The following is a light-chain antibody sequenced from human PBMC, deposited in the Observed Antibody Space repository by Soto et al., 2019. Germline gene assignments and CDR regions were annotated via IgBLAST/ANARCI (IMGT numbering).Light chain of an antibody. J-gene: IGLJ1*01. CDR3: SSYAGRNSV. Sequence: QSVLTQPPSASGSPGQSVTISCTGTSSDVGGYNYVSWYQQHPGKAPKLMIYEVSKRPSGVPDRFSGPKSGNTASLTVSGLQAEDEADYYCSSYAGRNSVFGTGTKVTVL. CDR2: EVS. CDR1: SSDVGGYNY. V-gene: IGLV2-8*01.